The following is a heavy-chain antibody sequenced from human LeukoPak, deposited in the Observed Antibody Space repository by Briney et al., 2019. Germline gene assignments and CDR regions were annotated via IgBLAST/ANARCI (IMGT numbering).Heavy chain of an antibody. J-gene: IGHJ4*02. Sequence: GGSLRLSCAASGFTFSSYAVSWVRQAPGKGLDWVSAISGSGGSTYYADSVKGRFTISKDNSKNTLYLQMNSLRAEDTAVYYCAKDQTYYDILTGYSSFDYWGQGTLVTVSS. D-gene: IGHD3-9*01. CDR1: GFTFSSYA. CDR2: ISGSGGST. V-gene: IGHV3-23*01. CDR3: AKDQTYYDILTGYSSFDY.